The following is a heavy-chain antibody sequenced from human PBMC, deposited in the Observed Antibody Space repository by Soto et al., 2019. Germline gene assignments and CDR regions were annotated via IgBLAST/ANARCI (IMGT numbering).Heavy chain of an antibody. D-gene: IGHD3-9*01. J-gene: IGHJ4*01. CDR3: ARVHSATGSMQFDH. CDR2: ISATSTYI. Sequence: GSLRLSCAGSSFNFTSYSLNWVRQAPGKGLEWVSSISATSTYIFYADSVKGRFTISRDNAQNSVSLQMNSLRAEDTALYYCARVHSATGSMQFDHCDHGTLVTVSS. V-gene: IGHV3-21*01. CDR1: SFNFTSYS.